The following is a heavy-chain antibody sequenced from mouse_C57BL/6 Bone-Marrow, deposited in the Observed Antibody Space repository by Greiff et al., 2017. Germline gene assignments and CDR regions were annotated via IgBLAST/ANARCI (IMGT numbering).Heavy chain of an antibody. CDR3: ARSRGGLLRPFAY. CDR1: GYTFTSYG. D-gene: IGHD1-2*01. Sequence: VKLMESGAELARPGASVKLSCKASGYTFTSYGISWVKQRTGQGLEWIGEIYPRSGNTYYNEKFKGKATLTADKSSSTAYMELRSLTSEDSAVYFCARSRGGLLRPFAYWGQGTLVTVSA. J-gene: IGHJ3*01. CDR2: IYPRSGNT. V-gene: IGHV1-81*01.